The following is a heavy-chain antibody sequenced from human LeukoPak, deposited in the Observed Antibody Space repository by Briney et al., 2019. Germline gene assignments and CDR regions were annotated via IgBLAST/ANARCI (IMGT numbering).Heavy chain of an antibody. J-gene: IGHJ4*02. CDR3: AKDSAVCSGGSCYVGIDY. Sequence: GGSLRLSCAASGFTFSSYAMSWVRQAPGKGLEWVSAISGSGGSTYYADSVKGRFTISRDNSKNTLYLQMNSLRAEDTAVYYCAKDSAVCSGGSCYVGIDYWGQGTLVTVSS. D-gene: IGHD2-15*01. V-gene: IGHV3-23*01. CDR2: ISGSGGST. CDR1: GFTFSSYA.